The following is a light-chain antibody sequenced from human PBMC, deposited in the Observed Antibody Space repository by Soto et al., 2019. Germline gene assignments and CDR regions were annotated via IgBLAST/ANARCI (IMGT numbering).Light chain of an antibody. CDR1: QSVSSSY. J-gene: IGKJ5*01. V-gene: IGKV3D-20*02. CDR3: QQRSNWPPSIT. Sequence: EIVLTQSPGTLSLSPGERATLSCRASQSVSSSYLAWYQQKPGQAPRLLIYGASSRATGIPDRFSGSGSETDFTLTISRLEPEDFAVYYCQQRSNWPPSITFGQGTRLEIK. CDR2: GAS.